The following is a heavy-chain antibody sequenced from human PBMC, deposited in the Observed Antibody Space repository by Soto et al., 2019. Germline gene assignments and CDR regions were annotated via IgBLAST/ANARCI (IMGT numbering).Heavy chain of an antibody. D-gene: IGHD6-19*01. V-gene: IGHV4-39*01. Sequence: PSETLSLTCTVSGGSISSSSYYWGWIRQPPGKGLEWIGSIYYSGSTYYNPSLKSRVTISVDTSKNQFSLKLSSVTAADTAVYYCARRGIAVAGTGDYYYYMDVWGKGTTVTVSS. CDR3: ARRGIAVAGTGDYYYYMDV. CDR2: IYYSGST. CDR1: GGSISSSSYY. J-gene: IGHJ6*03.